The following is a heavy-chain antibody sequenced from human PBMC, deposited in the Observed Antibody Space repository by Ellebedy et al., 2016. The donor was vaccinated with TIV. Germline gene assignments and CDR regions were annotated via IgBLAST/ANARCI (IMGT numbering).Heavy chain of an antibody. J-gene: IGHJ6*02. CDR1: GFTLSNYW. D-gene: IGHD4-17*01. CDR3: AKDKDFGDGKWEIDV. CDR2: IKQDGSEK. Sequence: PGGSLRLSCTASGFTLSNYWMSWVRQVAGKGLECVANIKQDGSEKHYVDSVKGRFTISRDNAKTSLYLQMNSLRADDSAVYYCAKDKDFGDGKWEIDVWGQGTTVTVSS. V-gene: IGHV3-7*03.